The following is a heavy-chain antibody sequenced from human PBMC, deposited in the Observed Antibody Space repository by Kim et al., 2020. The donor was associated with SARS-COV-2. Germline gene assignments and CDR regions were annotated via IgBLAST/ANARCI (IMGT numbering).Heavy chain of an antibody. CDR3: AKGVDGTYMHYYGMDV. Sequence: GGSLRLSCAASGFTFDDYAMHWVRQAPGKGLEWVSGISWNGGSIGYADSVKGRFTISRDNAKNSLYLQMNSLRAEDTALYYCAKGVDGTYMHYYGMDVWGQGTTVTVSS. J-gene: IGHJ6*02. CDR2: ISWNGGSI. D-gene: IGHD6-19*01. V-gene: IGHV3-9*01. CDR1: GFTFDDYA.